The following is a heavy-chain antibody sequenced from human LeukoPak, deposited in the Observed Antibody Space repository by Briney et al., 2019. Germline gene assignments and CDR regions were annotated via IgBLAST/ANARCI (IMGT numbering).Heavy chain of an antibody. CDR2: IIPILGIA. Sequence: SVKVSCKASGGTFSSYDISWVRQAPGQGLEWMGRIIPILGIANYAQKFQGRVTITADKSTSTAYMELSSLRSEDTAVYYCARVTAVAGTLLDYWGQGTLVTVSS. V-gene: IGHV1-69*04. D-gene: IGHD6-19*01. CDR1: GGTFSSYD. J-gene: IGHJ4*02. CDR3: ARVTAVAGTLLDY.